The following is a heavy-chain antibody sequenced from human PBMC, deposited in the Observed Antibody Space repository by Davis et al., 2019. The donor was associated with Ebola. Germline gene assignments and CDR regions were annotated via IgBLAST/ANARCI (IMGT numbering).Heavy chain of an antibody. V-gene: IGHV3-30*02. Sequence: GESLKISCAASGFTFSSYGMHWVRQAPGKGLEWVAFLRYDGSNKYYADSVKGRFTISRDNSKNTLYLQMNSLRAEDTAVYYCAKAYLYGADYWGQGTLVTVSS. D-gene: IGHD3-16*01. CDR2: LRYDGSNK. J-gene: IGHJ4*02. CDR1: GFTFSSYG. CDR3: AKAYLYGADY.